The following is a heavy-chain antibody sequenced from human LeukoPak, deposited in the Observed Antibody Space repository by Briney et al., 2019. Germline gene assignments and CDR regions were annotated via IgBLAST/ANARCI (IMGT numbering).Heavy chain of an antibody. J-gene: IGHJ5*02. CDR2: IKQDGSEK. CDR1: GFTFSSYW. CDR3: ARDAEGSLWFGELPHNWFDP. D-gene: IGHD3-10*01. V-gene: IGHV3-7*01. Sequence: GGSLRLSCAASGFTFSSYWMSWVRQAPGKGLEWVANIKQDGSEKYYVDSVKGRFTIYRDNAKNSLYLQMNSLRAEDTAVYYCARDAEGSLWFGELPHNWFDPWGQGTLVTVSS.